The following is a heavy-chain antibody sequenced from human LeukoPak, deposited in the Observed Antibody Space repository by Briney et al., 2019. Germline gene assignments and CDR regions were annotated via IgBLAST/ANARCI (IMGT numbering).Heavy chain of an antibody. CDR2: INPNSGGT. V-gene: IGHV1-2*02. CDR1: GYTFTSYY. CDR3: ATTVRQQLVPWSEAYYYMDV. J-gene: IGHJ6*03. D-gene: IGHD6-13*01. Sequence: GASVKVSCKASGYTFTSYYMHWVRQAPGQGLEWMGWINPNSGGTNYAQKFQGRVTMTRDTSISTVYMELSSLRSEDTAVYYCATTVRQQLVPWSEAYYYMDVWGKGTTVTISS.